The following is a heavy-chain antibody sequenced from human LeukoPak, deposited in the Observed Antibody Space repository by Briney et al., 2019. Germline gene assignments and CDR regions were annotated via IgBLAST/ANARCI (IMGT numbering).Heavy chain of an antibody. J-gene: IGHJ4*02. CDR1: GGSVSSGDNY. V-gene: IGHV4-39*01. Sequence: SETLSLTCTVSGGSVSSGDNYWSWIRQPPGKGLEWIGSIYYSGSTYYNPSLKSRVAISVDTSKNQFSLKLSSVTAADTAVYYCVARRGYFDYWGQGTLVTVSS. CDR2: IYYSGST. D-gene: IGHD3-10*01. CDR3: VARRGYFDY.